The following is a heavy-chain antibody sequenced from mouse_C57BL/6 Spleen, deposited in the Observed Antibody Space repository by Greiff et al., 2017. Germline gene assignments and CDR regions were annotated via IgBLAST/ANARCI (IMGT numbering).Heavy chain of an antibody. V-gene: IGHV1-53*01. J-gene: IGHJ4*01. CDR1: GYTFTSYW. D-gene: IGHD1-1*01. Sequence: QVQLQQPGTELVKPGPSVKLSCKASGYTFTSYWLHWVKQRPGQGLEWIGNIIPSNGGTNYNEKFKIKATLTVDKSSSTSYMQLSSLTSEDSAVYYCARDCEDGVDYSAMDYWGQGTSLTVSS. CDR2: IIPSNGGT. CDR3: ARDCEDGVDYSAMDY.